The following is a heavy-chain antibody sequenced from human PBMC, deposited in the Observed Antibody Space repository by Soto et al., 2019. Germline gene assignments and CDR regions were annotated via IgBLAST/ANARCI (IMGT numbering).Heavy chain of an antibody. CDR2: IYPSDSDT. CDR1: GYNFAGYW. CDR3: ARGGVSTRTFDY. J-gene: IGHJ4*02. Sequence: GESLKISCKGSGYNFAGYWIAWVRQMPGKGLELMGIIYPSDSDTRYRPSFQGQVTISADKSISSAYLQWSSLRASDTAMYYCARGGVSTRTFDYWGQGTPVIVSS. D-gene: IGHD3-3*01. V-gene: IGHV5-51*01.